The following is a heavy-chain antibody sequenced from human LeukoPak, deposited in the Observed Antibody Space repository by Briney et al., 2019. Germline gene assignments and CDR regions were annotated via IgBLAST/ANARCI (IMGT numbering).Heavy chain of an antibody. CDR2: ISSYNGNT. V-gene: IGHV1-18*01. CDR1: GYTFTSYG. J-gene: IGHJ4*02. D-gene: IGHD5/OR15-5a*01. Sequence: ASVKVSCKASGYTFTSYGISWVRQAPGQGLEWLGWISSYNGNTNYAQKLQGRLTMTTGTSTSTAYMELRSLRSDDTAVYYCARSVPNYFDYWGQGTLVTVSS. CDR3: ARSVPNYFDY.